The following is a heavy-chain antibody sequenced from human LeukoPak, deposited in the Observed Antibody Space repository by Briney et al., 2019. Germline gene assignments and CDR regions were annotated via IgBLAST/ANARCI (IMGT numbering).Heavy chain of an antibody. CDR3: AEANMVRGVTLKFDY. J-gene: IGHJ4*02. CDR2: ISGSGGST. Sequence: GGSLRLSCAPSGFTFSSYAMSWVRQAPGKGLEWVSAISGSGGSTYYADSVKGRFTISRDNSKNTLYLQMNSLRAEDTAVYYCAEANMVRGVTLKFDYWGQGTLVTVST. V-gene: IGHV3-23*01. CDR1: GFTFSSYA. D-gene: IGHD3-10*01.